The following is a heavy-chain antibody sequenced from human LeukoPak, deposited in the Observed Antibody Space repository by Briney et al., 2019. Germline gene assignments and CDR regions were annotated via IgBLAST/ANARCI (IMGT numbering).Heavy chain of an antibody. D-gene: IGHD4-11*01. CDR2: IYYSGST. CDR1: GGSISSYY. CDR3: ARLTTVTWSSDYYMDV. J-gene: IGHJ6*03. V-gene: IGHV4-59*12. Sequence: SETLSLTCTVSGGSISSYYWSWIRQPPGKGLEWIGYIYYSGSTNYNPSLKSRVTMSVDTSKNRFSLKLSSVTAADTAVYYCARLTTVTWSSDYYMDVWGKGTTVTVSS.